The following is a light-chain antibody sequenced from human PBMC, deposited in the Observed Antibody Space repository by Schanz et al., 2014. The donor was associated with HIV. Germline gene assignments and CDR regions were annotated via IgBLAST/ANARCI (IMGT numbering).Light chain of an antibody. CDR2: KAS. J-gene: IGKJ1*01. CDR3: QQYSSYSPT. CDR1: QSITNW. Sequence: DIQMTQSPSTLSASVGDRVTITCRASQSITNWLAWYQQKPGKAPKLLIYKASSLERGVPSRFSGRGSGTEFTLTISRLQPDDFATYYCQQYSSYSPTFGQGTKVEV. V-gene: IGKV1-5*03.